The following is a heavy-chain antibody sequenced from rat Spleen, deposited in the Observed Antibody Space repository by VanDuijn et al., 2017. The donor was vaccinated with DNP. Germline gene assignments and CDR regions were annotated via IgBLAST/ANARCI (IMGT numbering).Heavy chain of an antibody. D-gene: IGHD1-2*01. CDR3: VWTTIAARMDA. V-gene: IGHV5-25*01. CDR2: FTTGRGDT. Sequence: EVQLVESGGGLVQPGRSLKLSCAASGFTFSKYDMAWVRQAPTKGLEWVASFTTGRGDTYYRDSVKGRFTISRDNAKSTLYLQMDSLRSEDTAIYYCVWTTIAARMDAWGQGASVTVSS. CDR1: GFTFSKYD. J-gene: IGHJ4*01.